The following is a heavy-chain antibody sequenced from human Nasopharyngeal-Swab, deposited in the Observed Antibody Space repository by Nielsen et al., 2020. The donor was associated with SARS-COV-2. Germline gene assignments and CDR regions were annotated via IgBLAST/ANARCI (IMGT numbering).Heavy chain of an antibody. CDR2: IKSRAAGGTT. D-gene: IGHD6-19*01. CDR1: GFTFSKAW. J-gene: IGHJ6*04. CDR3: TTYSSGWL. Sequence: GESLKISCATSGFTFSKAWMSWVRQAPGKGPEWVGRIKSRAAGGTTDYAAPVIGRFTVSRDDSEGTLYLQMSSLKTEDTAVYYCTTYSSGWLWGKGTTVTVSS. V-gene: IGHV3-15*01.